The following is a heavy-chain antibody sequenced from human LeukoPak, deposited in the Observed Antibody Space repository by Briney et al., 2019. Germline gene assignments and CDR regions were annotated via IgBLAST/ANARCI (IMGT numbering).Heavy chain of an antibody. Sequence: PSETLSLTCTVSGVSISSYSWSWIRQPAGKGLDWIGRIYTSGSTNYNPSLKSRVTMSVDTSKNQFSLKLSSVTAADTAVYYCAREWFGELIHLDYWGQGTLVTVSS. V-gene: IGHV4-4*07. J-gene: IGHJ4*02. D-gene: IGHD3-10*01. CDR1: GVSISSYS. CDR3: AREWFGELIHLDY. CDR2: IYTSGST.